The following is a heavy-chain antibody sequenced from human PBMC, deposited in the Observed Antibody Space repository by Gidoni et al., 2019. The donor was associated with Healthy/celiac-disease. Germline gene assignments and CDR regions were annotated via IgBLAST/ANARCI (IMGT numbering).Heavy chain of an antibody. CDR3: ARVSHGYYDSSGYYYADY. J-gene: IGHJ4*02. Sequence: QVQLQQWGAGLLRPSETLSLTCAVYGGSFSGDDWSWIRQPPGKGLEWIGEINHSGSTNYNPSLKSRVTISVDTSKNQFSLKLSSVTAADTAVYYCARVSHGYYDSSGYYYADYWGQGTLVTVSS. V-gene: IGHV4-34*01. CDR2: INHSGST. D-gene: IGHD3-22*01. CDR1: GGSFSGDD.